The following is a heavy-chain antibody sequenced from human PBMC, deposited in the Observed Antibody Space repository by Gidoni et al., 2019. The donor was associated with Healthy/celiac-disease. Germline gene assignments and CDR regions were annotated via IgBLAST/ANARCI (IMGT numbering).Heavy chain of an antibody. CDR1: GGTFSSYA. V-gene: IGHV1-69*04. Sequence: QVQLVQSGAEVKKPGSSVKVSCKASGGTFSSYAISWVRLAPGQGLEWMGRIIPILGIANYAQKFQGRVTITANKSTSTAYMELSSLRSEDTAVYYCARAVVRPENWFDPWGQGTLVTVSS. D-gene: IGHD2-15*01. CDR2: IIPILGIA. CDR3: ARAVVRPENWFDP. J-gene: IGHJ5*02.